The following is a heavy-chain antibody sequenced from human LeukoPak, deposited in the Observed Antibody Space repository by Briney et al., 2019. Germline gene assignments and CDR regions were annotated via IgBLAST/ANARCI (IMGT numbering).Heavy chain of an antibody. CDR3: ALLPGYSSGWRPFDY. Sequence: GGSLRLSCAASGFTFSSYAMHWVRQAPGKGLEWVAVISYDGSNKYYADSVKGRFTISRDNSKNTLYLQMDSLRAEDTAVYYCALLPGYSSGWRPFDYWGQGTLVTVSS. D-gene: IGHD6-19*01. CDR2: ISYDGSNK. J-gene: IGHJ4*02. CDR1: GFTFSSYA. V-gene: IGHV3-30-3*01.